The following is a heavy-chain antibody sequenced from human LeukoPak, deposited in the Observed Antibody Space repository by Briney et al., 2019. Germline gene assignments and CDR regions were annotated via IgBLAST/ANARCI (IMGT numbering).Heavy chain of an antibody. V-gene: IGHV3-53*01. CDR3: ARGGSMVRGVL. CDR1: GFTVSNDF. Sequence: GGSLRLSCAASGFTVSNDFMNWVRQAPGKGLERVSAMNSGGSTFYADSVKGRFIISRDKSRNTLYLQMNSLRVDDTAVYYCARGGSMVRGVLWGQGTLVTVSP. CDR2: MNSGGST. J-gene: IGHJ4*02. D-gene: IGHD3-10*01.